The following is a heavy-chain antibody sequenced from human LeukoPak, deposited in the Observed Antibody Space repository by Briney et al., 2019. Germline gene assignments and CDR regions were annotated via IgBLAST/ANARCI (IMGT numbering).Heavy chain of an antibody. CDR3: AKDFGTLQAWLNDAFDI. CDR1: GFTFSSYA. J-gene: IGHJ3*02. Sequence: PGGSLRLSCAASGFTFSSYAMSWVRQAPGKGLEWVSGISGSGARTYYADSEKGRFTISRDNSKNTLYLQMNSLRAEDTAVYYCAKDFGTLQAWLNDAFDIWGQGTMVTVSS. D-gene: IGHD3-16*01. V-gene: IGHV3-23*01. CDR2: ISGSGART.